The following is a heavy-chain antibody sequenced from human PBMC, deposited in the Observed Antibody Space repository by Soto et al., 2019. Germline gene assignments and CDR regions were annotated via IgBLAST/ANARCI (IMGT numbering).Heavy chain of an antibody. CDR1: GGSISSSSYY. Sequence: PSETLSLTCTVSGGSISSSSYYWGWIRQPPGKGLEWIGSIYYSGSTYYNPSLKSRVTISVDTSKNQFSLELSSVTAADTAVYYCARHGVVVVAAQGNWYDPWGHGTLVTVSA. CDR3: ARHGVVVVAAQGNWYDP. D-gene: IGHD2-15*01. J-gene: IGHJ5*02. CDR2: IYYSGST. V-gene: IGHV4-39*01.